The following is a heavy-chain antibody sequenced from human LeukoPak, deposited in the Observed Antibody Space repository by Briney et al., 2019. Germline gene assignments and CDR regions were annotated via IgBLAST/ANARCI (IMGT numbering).Heavy chain of an antibody. CDR2: INHSGST. CDR3: ARHRIKYSLGSPFDY. Sequence: PSETLSLTCGVYGGSFSGYYWSWIRQPPGKGLEWIGEINHSGSTNYNPSLKSRVTISVDTSKNQFSLKLSSVTAADTAVYYCARHRIKYSLGSPFDYWGQGTLVTVSP. CDR1: GGSFSGYY. D-gene: IGHD5-18*01. V-gene: IGHV4-34*01. J-gene: IGHJ4*02.